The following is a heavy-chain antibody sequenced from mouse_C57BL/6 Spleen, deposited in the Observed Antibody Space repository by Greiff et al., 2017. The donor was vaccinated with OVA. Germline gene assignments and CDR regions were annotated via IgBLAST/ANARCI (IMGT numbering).Heavy chain of an antibody. Sequence: EVHLVESGPVLVKPGASVKMSCKASGYTFTDYYMNWVKQSHGKSLEWIGVINPYNGGTSYNQKFKGKATLTVDKSSSTAYMELNSLTSEDSAVYYCARSEITTAYYAMDYWGQGTSVTVSS. CDR2: INPYNGGT. CDR1: GYTFTDYY. CDR3: ARSEITTAYYAMDY. D-gene: IGHD1-2*01. V-gene: IGHV1-19*01. J-gene: IGHJ4*01.